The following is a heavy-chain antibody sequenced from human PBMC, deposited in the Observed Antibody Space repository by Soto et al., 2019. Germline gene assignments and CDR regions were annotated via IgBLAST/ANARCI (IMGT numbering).Heavy chain of an antibody. CDR2: ISGSGGST. Sequence: EVQLLESGGGLVQPGGSLRLSCAASGFTFSSYAMSWVRQAPGKGLEWVSAISGSGGSTYYADSVKGRFTISRDNSKNTLYLQMNSLRAEDTAVYYCAKVSGRSCCGGSCGDFDYWGQGTLVTVSS. CDR1: GFTFSSYA. V-gene: IGHV3-23*01. J-gene: IGHJ4*02. D-gene: IGHD2-15*01. CDR3: AKVSGRSCCGGSCGDFDY.